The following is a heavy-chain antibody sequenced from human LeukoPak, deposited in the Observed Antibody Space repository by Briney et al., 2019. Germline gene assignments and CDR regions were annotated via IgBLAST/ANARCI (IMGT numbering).Heavy chain of an antibody. CDR1: GFTFSDYA. CDR3: ARSVPDYIRFDY. CDR2: FKTKYNQV. V-gene: IGHV3-23*05. D-gene: IGHD4-11*01. J-gene: IGHJ4*02. Sequence: GGSLRLSCVASGFTFSDYAMNWVRQAPGKGLEWVSTFKTKYNQVYYAESVRGRFTISTDSSKNTVYLQMNSLRAEDTALYYCARSVPDYIRFDYWGQGALVTVSS.